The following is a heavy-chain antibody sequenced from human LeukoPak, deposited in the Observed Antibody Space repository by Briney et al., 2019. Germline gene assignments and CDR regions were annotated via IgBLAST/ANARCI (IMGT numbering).Heavy chain of an antibody. V-gene: IGHV3-7*01. CDR2: IKQDGSEK. J-gene: IGHJ6*03. Sequence: TGGSLRLSCAASGFTFSSYWMSWVRQAPGKGLEWVANIKQDGSEKYYVDSVKGRFTISRDNAKNSLYLQMNSLRAEDTAVYYCARVGYSGYEDYYYYYMDVWGKGTTVTVSS. CDR1: GFTFSSYW. CDR3: ARVGYSGYEDYYYYYMDV. D-gene: IGHD5-12*01.